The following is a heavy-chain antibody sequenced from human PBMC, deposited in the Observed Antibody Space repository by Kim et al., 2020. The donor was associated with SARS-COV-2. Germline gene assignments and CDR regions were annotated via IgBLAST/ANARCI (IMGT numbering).Heavy chain of an antibody. CDR2: INTSDGIT. CDR1: GYTFTSYF. J-gene: IGHJ4*02. V-gene: IGHV1-46*01. Sequence: ASVKVSCKASGYTFTSYFMHWVRQAPGQGLEWMGIINTSDGITNYAQKFQGRVTMTRDTSTSTVYMELSSLRSEDTAVYYCTKDSGRNPLDYWGQGTLVTVSS. CDR3: TKDSGRNPLDY. D-gene: IGHD1-26*01.